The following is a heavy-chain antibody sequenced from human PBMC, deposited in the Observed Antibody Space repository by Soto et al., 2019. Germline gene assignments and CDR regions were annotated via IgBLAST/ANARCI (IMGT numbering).Heavy chain of an antibody. CDR1: GGSISSYY. Sequence: QVQLQESGPGLVKPSETLSLTCTVSGGSISSYYWSWIRQPPGKGLEWIGYIYYSGSTNYNPSLKSRVTISVDTSKNQFSLKLSSVTAADTAVYYCARTTRIAGAGTVDRFDPWGQGTLVTVSS. CDR3: ARTTRIAGAGTVDRFDP. D-gene: IGHD6-13*01. V-gene: IGHV4-59*01. CDR2: IYYSGST. J-gene: IGHJ5*02.